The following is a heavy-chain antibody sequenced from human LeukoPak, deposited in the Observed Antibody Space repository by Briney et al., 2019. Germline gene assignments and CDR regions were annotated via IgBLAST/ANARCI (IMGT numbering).Heavy chain of an antibody. CDR3: ARGYYDSSGYYLGGAFDI. CDR2: INSDGSST. V-gene: IGHV3-74*01. D-gene: IGHD3-22*01. Sequence: GGSLRLSCAASGFTFSSYWMHWVRQAPGKGLVWVSRINSDGSSTSYADSVKGRFTISRDNAKNTLYLQMNSPRAEDTAVYYCARGYYDSSGYYLGGAFDIWGQGTMVTVSS. J-gene: IGHJ3*02. CDR1: GFTFSSYW.